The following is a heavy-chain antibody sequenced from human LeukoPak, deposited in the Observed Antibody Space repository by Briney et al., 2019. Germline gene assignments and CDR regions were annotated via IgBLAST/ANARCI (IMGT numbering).Heavy chain of an antibody. J-gene: IGHJ6*02. CDR2: IKQDGSEK. CDR3: ARVSGSPGHYYYGMDV. D-gene: IGHD1-26*01. V-gene: IGHV3-7*03. Sequence: PGGSLRLSCAASGFTFSSYWMSWVRQAPGKGLEWVANIKQDGSEKYYVDSVKGRFTISRDNAKNSLYLQMNSLRAEDTAVYYCARVSGSPGHYYYGMDVWGQGTTVTVSS. CDR1: GFTFSSYW.